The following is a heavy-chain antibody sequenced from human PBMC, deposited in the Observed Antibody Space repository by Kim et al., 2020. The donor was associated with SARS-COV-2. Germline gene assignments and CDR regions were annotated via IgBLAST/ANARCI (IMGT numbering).Heavy chain of an antibody. V-gene: IGHV1-69*13. CDR1: GGTFSRNG. CDR3: ARNLNEVPVVLFGVYYYYG. D-gene: IGHD2-2*01. J-gene: IGHJ6*01. CDR2: IIPILGTT. Sequence: SVKVSCKASGGTFSRNGITWVRQAPGQGLEWMGGIIPILGTTKYAQRFQGRVTITADESASAAYMELSSLRSKDTAVYYCARNLNEVPVVLFGVYYYYG.